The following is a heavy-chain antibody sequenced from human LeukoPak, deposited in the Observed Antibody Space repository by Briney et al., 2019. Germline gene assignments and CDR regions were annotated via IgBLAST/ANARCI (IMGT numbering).Heavy chain of an antibody. CDR3: ARQSQGRYYDILTGLMDV. J-gene: IGHJ6*03. Sequence: SETLSLTCTVSGGSISSYYWSWIRQPPGKGLEWIGYIYYSGSTNYNPSPKSRVTISIDTSKNQFSLKLSSVTAADTAVYYCARQSQGRYYDILTGLMDVWGKGTTVTVSS. CDR1: GGSISSYY. CDR2: IYYSGST. D-gene: IGHD3-9*01. V-gene: IGHV4-59*01.